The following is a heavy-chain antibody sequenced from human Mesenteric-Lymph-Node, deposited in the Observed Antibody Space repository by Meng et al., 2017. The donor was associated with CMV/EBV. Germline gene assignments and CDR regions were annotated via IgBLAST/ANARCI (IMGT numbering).Heavy chain of an antibody. J-gene: IGHJ4*02. V-gene: IGHV1-69*16. CDR1: GTFGSYT. CDR3: AREAWTPRSGWLYYFDS. CDR2: ITPFIGLP. D-gene: IGHD5-12*01. Sequence: GTFGSYTISWVRQAPGQGLEWMGGITPFIGLPDYAQNLQGRVSITTAESRSTVYMELSSLRSGDTALYYCAREAWTPRSGWLYYFDSWGQGTLVTVSS.